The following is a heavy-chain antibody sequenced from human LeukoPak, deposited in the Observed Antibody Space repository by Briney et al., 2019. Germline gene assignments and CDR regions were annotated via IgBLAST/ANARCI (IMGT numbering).Heavy chain of an antibody. Sequence: SETLSLTCAVYGGSFSGYYWSWIRQPPGKGLEWIGEINHSGSTNYNPSLKSRVTISVDTSKNQFSLKLCSVTAADTAVYYCARVRAMVRGATTYYYYYYGMDVWGQGTTVTVSS. CDR1: GGSFSGYY. CDR2: INHSGST. CDR3: ARVRAMVRGATTYYYYYYGMDV. J-gene: IGHJ6*02. D-gene: IGHD3-10*01. V-gene: IGHV4-34*01.